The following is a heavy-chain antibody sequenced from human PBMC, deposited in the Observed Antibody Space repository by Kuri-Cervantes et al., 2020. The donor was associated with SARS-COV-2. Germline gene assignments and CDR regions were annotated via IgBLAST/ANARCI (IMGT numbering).Heavy chain of an antibody. V-gene: IGHV1-46*01. D-gene: IGHD3-10*01. CDR3: ARASPGVIYYYYGMDV. CDR1: GYTFTSYY. J-gene: IGHJ6*02. CDR2: INPSGGST. Sequence: ASVKVSCKASGYTFTSYYMHWVRQAPGQGFEWMGIINPSGGSTSYAQKFQGRVTMTRDTSTSTVYMELSSLRSEDTAVYYCARASPGVIYYYYGMDVWGQGTKVTSP.